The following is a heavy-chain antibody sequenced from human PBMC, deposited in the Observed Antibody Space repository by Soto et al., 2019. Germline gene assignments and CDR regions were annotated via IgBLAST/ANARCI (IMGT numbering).Heavy chain of an antibody. CDR2: MNTNSGNT. J-gene: IGHJ4*02. CDR3: ARERSSGSYPWPDY. D-gene: IGHD3-10*01. Sequence: QVQLVQSGAEVKKPGASVKVSCKASGYTFTSYDINWVRQATGQGLEWMGWMNTNSGNTGYSQKFQGRVTMTSNTTISTANMELSSLRSETTAVYYCARERSSGSYPWPDYWGQGTLVTVSS. V-gene: IGHV1-8*01. CDR1: GYTFTSYD.